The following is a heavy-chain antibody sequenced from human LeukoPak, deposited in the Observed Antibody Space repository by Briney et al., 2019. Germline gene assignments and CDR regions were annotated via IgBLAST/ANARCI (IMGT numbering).Heavy chain of an antibody. CDR3: ASFYCSSTSCHGGDAFDI. D-gene: IGHD2-2*01. Sequence: GGSLRLSCAAPGFTFSSYSMNWVRQAPGKGLEWVSSISSSSSYIYYADSVKGRFTISRDNAKNSLYLQMNSLRAEDTAVYYCASFYCSSTSCHGGDAFDIWGQGTMVTVSS. CDR1: GFTFSSYS. CDR2: ISSSSSYI. J-gene: IGHJ3*02. V-gene: IGHV3-21*01.